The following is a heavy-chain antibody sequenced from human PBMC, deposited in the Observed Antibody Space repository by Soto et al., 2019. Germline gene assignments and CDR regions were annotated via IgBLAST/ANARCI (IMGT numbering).Heavy chain of an antibody. CDR2: ISGSGGST. CDR1: GFTFSSYA. CDR3: AKGGYCSSTSCYESHYYYYYYMDV. V-gene: IGHV3-23*01. D-gene: IGHD2-2*01. J-gene: IGHJ6*03. Sequence: EVQLLESGGGLVQPGGSLRLSCAASGFTFSSYAMSWVRQAPGKGLEWVSAISGSGGSTYYADSVKGRFTISRDNSKNTLCLQMNSLRAEDTAVYYCAKGGYCSSTSCYESHYYYYYYMDVWGKGTTVTVSS.